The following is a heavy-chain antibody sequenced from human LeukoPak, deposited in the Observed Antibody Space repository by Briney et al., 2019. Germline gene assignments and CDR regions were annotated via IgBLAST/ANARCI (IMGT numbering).Heavy chain of an antibody. V-gene: IGHV4-39*01. D-gene: IGHD2-2*01. J-gene: IGHJ4*02. CDR2: IYYSGST. CDR3: ARRGYSSTSGYDY. Sequence: TSETLSLTCAVSGGFISSSGYYWGWIRQPPGKELEWIGIIYYSGSTYYNPSLKSRLTISVDTSKNQFSLKLSSVTAADTAVYYCARRGYSSTSGYDYWGQGSLVTVSS. CDR1: GGFISSSGYY.